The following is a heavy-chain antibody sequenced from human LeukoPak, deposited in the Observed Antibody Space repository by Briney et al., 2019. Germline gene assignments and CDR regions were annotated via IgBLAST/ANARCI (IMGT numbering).Heavy chain of an antibody. CDR1: GYTLNKFG. CDR3: ARDTPQHLKRFDY. J-gene: IGHJ4*02. CDR2: INTYNGNT. Sequence: GASVKVSCKASGYTLNKFGMSWVRQAPRQGLEWLGWINTYNGNTKLGEKFQGRVTMTTDTSTSIVYMELTSLRTDDTAVYFCARDTPQHLKRFDYWGQGTLITVSS. V-gene: IGHV1-18*01. D-gene: IGHD6-13*01.